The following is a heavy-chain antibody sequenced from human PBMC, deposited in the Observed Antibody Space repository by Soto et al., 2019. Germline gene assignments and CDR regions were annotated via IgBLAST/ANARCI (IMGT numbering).Heavy chain of an antibody. J-gene: IGHJ6*02. D-gene: IGHD3-3*01. CDR2: ISGSGGST. CDR1: EFTFSSYA. Sequence: PGWPLRLSCTASEFTFSSYAMSLVLQSPGKVLECVSAISGSGGSTYYADSVKGRFTISRDNSKNTLYLQMNSLRAEDTAVYYCAKRFCIHNICSGNFYGMGVWGQGTTVTVSS. CDR3: AKRFCIHNICSGNFYGMGV. V-gene: IGHV3-23*01.